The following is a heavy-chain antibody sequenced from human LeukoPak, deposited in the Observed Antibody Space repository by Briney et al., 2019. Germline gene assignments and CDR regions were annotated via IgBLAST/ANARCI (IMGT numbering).Heavy chain of an antibody. Sequence: PGGSLRLSCSASGFTFDDYAMHWVRQAPGKGLEWVSGISWNSGSIGYADSVKGRFTISRDNAKNSLYLQMNSLRAEDMALYYCAKGITPYSSSSPDYRGQGTLVTVSS. D-gene: IGHD6-6*01. CDR1: GFTFDDYA. CDR2: ISWNSGSI. V-gene: IGHV3-9*03. CDR3: AKGITPYSSSSPDY. J-gene: IGHJ4*02.